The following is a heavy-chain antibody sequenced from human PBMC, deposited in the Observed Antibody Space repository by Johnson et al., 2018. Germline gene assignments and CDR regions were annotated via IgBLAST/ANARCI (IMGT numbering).Heavy chain of an antibody. Sequence: QVQLQESGPGLVKPSETLSLTCTVSGGSISGFYWSWIRQPPGKGLEWIGYIFYIGSTNYNPSLKSRVTISVDTSKNQFSLKLSAVTAADTAVYYCARLNYDIWSGPGYYYMDVWGKGTTVTVSS. J-gene: IGHJ6*03. CDR2: IFYIGST. CDR3: ARLNYDIWSGPGYYYMDV. D-gene: IGHD3-3*01. V-gene: IGHV4-59*01. CDR1: GGSISGFY.